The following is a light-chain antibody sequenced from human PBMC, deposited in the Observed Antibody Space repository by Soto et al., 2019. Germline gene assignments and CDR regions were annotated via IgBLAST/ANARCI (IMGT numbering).Light chain of an antibody. J-gene: IGKJ4*01. CDR2: DAS. Sequence: EIVLTQSPATLSLSPGEGATVSCRASQSVSSHLAWYQQKRGQAPRLLIYDASSRASGIPARFSGRGSGTDFTLTIRYLEPEDFAIYYCQQYGSSPLTFGGGTKVDIK. V-gene: IGKV3-11*01. CDR3: QQYGSSPLT. CDR1: QSVSSH.